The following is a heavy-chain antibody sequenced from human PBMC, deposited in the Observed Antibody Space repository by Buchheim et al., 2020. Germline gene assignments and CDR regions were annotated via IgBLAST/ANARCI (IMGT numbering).Heavy chain of an antibody. V-gene: IGHV3-33*01. Sequence: QVQLVESGGGVVQPGRSLRLSCAASGFTFSSHGMHWVRQAPGKGLEWVAVIWYDGSNKYYADSVKGRFTISRDNSKNTLYLQMNSLRAEDTAVYYCARDMNGSGRAYYGMDVWGQGTT. CDR2: IWYDGSNK. CDR1: GFTFSSHG. D-gene: IGHD3-10*01. CDR3: ARDMNGSGRAYYGMDV. J-gene: IGHJ6*02.